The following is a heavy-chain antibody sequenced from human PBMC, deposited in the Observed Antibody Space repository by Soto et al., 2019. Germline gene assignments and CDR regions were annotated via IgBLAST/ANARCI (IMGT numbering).Heavy chain of an antibody. D-gene: IGHD4-17*01. CDR2: IIPIFGTA. Sequence: QVQLVQSGAEVKKPGSSVKVSCKASGGSFSSYAISWVRQAPGQGLEWMGGIIPIFGTANYAQKFQGRVTITTDESTGTAYMDLSSQSSEDTAVYYCARLYGGIIVGAFDVWGQGTMVTVSS. J-gene: IGHJ3*01. V-gene: IGHV1-69*01. CDR1: GGSFSSYA. CDR3: ARLYGGIIVGAFDV.